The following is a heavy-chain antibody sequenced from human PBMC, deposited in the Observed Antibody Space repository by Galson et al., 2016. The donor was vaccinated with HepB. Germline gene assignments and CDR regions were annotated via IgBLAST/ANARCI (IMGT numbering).Heavy chain of an antibody. CDR3: AHLLYNTGWQPIGT. CDR1: GFSLSSGVG. J-gene: IGHJ5*02. Sequence: PALVQPTQTLTLTCTFSGFSLSSGVGVGWIRQPPGQAPEWLSVIYWDDQKFYNPSLENRLSVSKDSSKSRVVLTMTTMDPADTATYYCAHLLYNTGWQPIGTWGQGTLVIVSS. D-gene: IGHD2-15*01. CDR2: IYWDDQK. V-gene: IGHV2-5*02.